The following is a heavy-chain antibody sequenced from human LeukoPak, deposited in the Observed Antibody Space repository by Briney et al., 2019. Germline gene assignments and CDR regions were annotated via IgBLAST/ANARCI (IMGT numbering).Heavy chain of an antibody. CDR1: GFTFSGSS. CDR3: ARDGIQLWTGAFDY. CDR2: IRSSSSTI. Sequence: GGSLRLSCAASGFTFSGSSMNWVRQAPGKGLEWVSYIRSSSSTIYYADSVKGRFTISRDNAKNSLYLQMNSLRDEDTAVYYCARDGIQLWTGAFDYWGQGTLVTVSS. V-gene: IGHV3-48*02. J-gene: IGHJ4*02. D-gene: IGHD5-18*01.